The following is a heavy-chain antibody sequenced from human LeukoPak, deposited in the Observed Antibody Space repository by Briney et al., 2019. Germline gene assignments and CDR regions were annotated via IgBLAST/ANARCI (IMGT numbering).Heavy chain of an antibody. CDR1: GGSISSGSYY. D-gene: IGHD3-10*01. CDR3: ARRRWFGDPKDWYFDL. Sequence: PSETLSLTCTVSGGSISSGSYYWSWLRQPAGKGLEWIGRIYTSGSTNYNPSLKSRVTISIDTSKNQFSLKVNSVTAADTAVYHCARRRWFGDPKDWYFDLWGRGTLVTVSS. CDR2: IYTSGST. V-gene: IGHV4-61*02. J-gene: IGHJ2*01.